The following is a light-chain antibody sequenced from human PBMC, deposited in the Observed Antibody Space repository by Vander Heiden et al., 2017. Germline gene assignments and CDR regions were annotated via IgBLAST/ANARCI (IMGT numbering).Light chain of an antibody. CDR3: QAWDSSTRGV. Sequence: SYELTQPPPVSVSPGQTASNTRSGDTLGEKYASRYQQKPGPSPVLVIYQDSKRPSGIPGRFSGSNSGNTTTLTSSGAQAMDEADYCCQAWDSSTRGVFGGGTKLTVL. CDR1: TLGEKY. CDR2: QDS. V-gene: IGLV3-1*01. J-gene: IGLJ3*02.